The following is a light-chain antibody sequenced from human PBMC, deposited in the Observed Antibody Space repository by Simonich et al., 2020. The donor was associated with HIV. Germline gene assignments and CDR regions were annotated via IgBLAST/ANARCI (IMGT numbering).Light chain of an antibody. Sequence: QSVLTQPPSASGTPGQRVTISCSGSSSNIGGNTVNWYQQLPGTAPKLLIYSNNQRPSGVPYRFPGSQSGTSASLAISGLQSEDEADYYCAAWDDSLNGWVFGGGTKLTVL. CDR3: AAWDDSLNGWV. V-gene: IGLV1-44*01. J-gene: IGLJ3*02. CDR2: SNN. CDR1: SSNIGGNT.